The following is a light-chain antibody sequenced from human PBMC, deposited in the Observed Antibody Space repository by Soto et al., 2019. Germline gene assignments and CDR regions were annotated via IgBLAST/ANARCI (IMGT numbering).Light chain of an antibody. CDR1: SSDVGGYNY. CDR2: DVS. CDR3: SSFTSSSPLV. Sequence: QSALTQPASVSGSPGQSITISCTGTSSDVGGYNYVSWYQQHPGKAPKLMIYDVSNRPSGVSNRFSGSKSGNTASLTISGLQAEDEADYYCSSFTSSSPLVLGGGTQLTVL. V-gene: IGLV2-14*01. J-gene: IGLJ3*02.